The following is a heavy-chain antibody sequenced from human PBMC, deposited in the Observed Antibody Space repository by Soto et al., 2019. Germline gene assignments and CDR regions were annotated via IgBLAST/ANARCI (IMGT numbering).Heavy chain of an antibody. CDR1: GGSISSSNW. CDR3: ARETSYGGHSGSDAFDI. Sequence: SETLSLTCAVSGGSISSSNWWSWVRQPPGKGLEWIRGIYQSGSTNYNPSLKGRVTKSVDKSKNQFSLKLSSVTAADTAVYYFARETSYGGHSGSDAFDIWGQGTIVTVSS. V-gene: IGHV4-4*02. J-gene: IGHJ3*02. D-gene: IGHD2-15*01. CDR2: IYQSGST.